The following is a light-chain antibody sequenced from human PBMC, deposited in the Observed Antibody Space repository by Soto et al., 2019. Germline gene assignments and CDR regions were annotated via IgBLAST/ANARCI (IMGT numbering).Light chain of an antibody. Sequence: QSALTQPASVSGSPGQSITFSCTGASSDVGSYDLVSWYQQHPGKAPKLLIFDVSNRPSGVPHRFSGSKSGNAASLTISGLQAEDEADDYCFSYSPGSTVVLGGGTKLTVL. J-gene: IGLJ2*01. V-gene: IGLV2-14*02. CDR2: DVS. CDR3: FSYSPGSTVV. CDR1: SSDVGSYDL.